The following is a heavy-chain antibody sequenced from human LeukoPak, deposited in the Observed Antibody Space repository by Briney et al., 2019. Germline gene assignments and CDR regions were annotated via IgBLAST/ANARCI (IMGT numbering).Heavy chain of an antibody. CDR3: ARVRQLVKRYYYYYMDV. V-gene: IGHV1-2*04. CDR2: INPNSGGT. CDR1: GYTFTGYY. D-gene: IGHD6-6*01. J-gene: IGHJ6*03. Sequence: ASVKVSCKASGYTFTGYYMHWVRQAPGQGLEWMGWINPNSGGTNYAQKFQGWVTMTRDTSISTAYMELSRLRSDDTAVYYCARVRQLVKRYYYYYMDVWGKGTTVTVSS.